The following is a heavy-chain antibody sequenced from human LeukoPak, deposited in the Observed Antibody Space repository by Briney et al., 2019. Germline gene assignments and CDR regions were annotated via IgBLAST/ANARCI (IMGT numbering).Heavy chain of an antibody. Sequence: PGGSLRLSCAASRFTFSNYAMSWVRQAPGKGLEWVSSISASGGTTYFADSVKGRFTISRDNSKNTLYLQMNSLRAEDTAVYYCARDYYYDSSGYYGVDYWGQGTLVTVSS. CDR3: ARDYYYDSSGYYGVDY. D-gene: IGHD3-22*01. CDR1: RFTFSNYA. V-gene: IGHV3-23*01. J-gene: IGHJ4*02. CDR2: ISASGGTT.